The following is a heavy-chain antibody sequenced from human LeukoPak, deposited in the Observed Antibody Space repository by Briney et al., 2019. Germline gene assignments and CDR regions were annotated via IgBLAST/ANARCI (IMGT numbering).Heavy chain of an antibody. CDR3: AKDGLYYDGSEHVYYFDS. V-gene: IGHV3-23*01. CDR2: IIYSGCAT. Sequence: GGSLRLSCAASGFTFSRSAMTWVRQGPGTGLEFVASIIYSGCATYYADSVKGRFTISRDNSKNTLYLQMNSLRAEDTALYYCAKDGLYYDGSEHVYYFDSWGQGTLVTVSS. D-gene: IGHD3-22*01. CDR1: GFTFSRSA. J-gene: IGHJ4*02.